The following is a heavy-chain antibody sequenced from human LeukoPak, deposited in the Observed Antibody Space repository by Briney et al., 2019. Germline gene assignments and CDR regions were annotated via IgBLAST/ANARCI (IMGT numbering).Heavy chain of an antibody. Sequence: GGSLRLSCAASGFSFSSYEMAWVRQAPGKGLEFISYISSSISTTYYADSVKGRFTISRDNAKNSLYLQMNSLRAEDTAVYYCAELGITMIGGVWGKGTTVTISS. D-gene: IGHD3-10*02. CDR2: ISSSISTT. J-gene: IGHJ6*04. CDR1: GFSFSSYE. V-gene: IGHV3-48*03. CDR3: AELGITMIGGV.